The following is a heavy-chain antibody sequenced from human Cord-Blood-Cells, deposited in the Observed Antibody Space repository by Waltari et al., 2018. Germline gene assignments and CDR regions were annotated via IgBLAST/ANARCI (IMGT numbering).Heavy chain of an antibody. CDR1: GYTLTELS. Sequence: QVQLVQSGAEVKKPGASVKVSCKVSGYTLTELSMHWVRQAPGKGLEWMGCFEPEDGETIYAQKVQGRVTMTEDTSTDTAYMELSSLRSEDTAVYYCASRLIYDFWSGYFDYWGQGTLVTVSS. V-gene: IGHV1-24*01. CDR2: FEPEDGET. J-gene: IGHJ4*02. D-gene: IGHD3-3*01. CDR3: ASRLIYDFWSGYFDY.